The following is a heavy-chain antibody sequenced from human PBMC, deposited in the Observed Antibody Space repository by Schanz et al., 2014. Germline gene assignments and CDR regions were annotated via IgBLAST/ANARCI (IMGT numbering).Heavy chain of an antibody. Sequence: QVQLVESGGGVVQPGRSLRLSCAASGFTVSSNYMSWVRQPPGKGLEWIGQIYHTGSTDFNPSLKSRVTISVDKSKNQFSLRLSSVTAADTAVYYCTRDGYSRNFPDYWGQGTLVTVSS. D-gene: IGHD1-26*01. V-gene: IGHV4-4*02. CDR1: GFTVSSNY. CDR2: IYHTGST. CDR3: TRDGYSRNFPDY. J-gene: IGHJ4*02.